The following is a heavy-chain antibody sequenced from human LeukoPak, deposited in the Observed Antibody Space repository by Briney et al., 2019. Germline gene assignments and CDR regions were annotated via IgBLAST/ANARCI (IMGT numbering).Heavy chain of an antibody. Sequence: GGSLRLSCAASGFTFSSYSLNWVRQAPGKGLEWVSSISSSSSYIYYADSVKGRFTTSRDNAKNSLYLQMNSLRAGDTAVYYCARHYDSNSYGPGYWGQGTLVTVSS. J-gene: IGHJ4*02. CDR1: GFTFSSYS. CDR2: ISSSSSYI. V-gene: IGHV3-21*01. D-gene: IGHD3-22*01. CDR3: ARHYDSNSYGPGY.